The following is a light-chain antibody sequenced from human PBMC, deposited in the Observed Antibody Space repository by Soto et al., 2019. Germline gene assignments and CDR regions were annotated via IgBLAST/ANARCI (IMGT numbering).Light chain of an antibody. J-gene: IGKJ1*01. CDR3: QQSFSSRWT. CDR1: QGISTY. CDR2: SSS. Sequence: DIQLTQSPSSLSASVGDRVTITCRASQGISTYLNWYQQKPGKAPNLLIYSSSTLQSGVPSRFSGSGSGTDFTLTISSLQPEDFATYYCQQSFSSRWTFGQGTKVDIK. V-gene: IGKV1-39*01.